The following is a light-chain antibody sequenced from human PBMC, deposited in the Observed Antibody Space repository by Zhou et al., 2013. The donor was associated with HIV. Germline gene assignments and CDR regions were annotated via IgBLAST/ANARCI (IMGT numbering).Light chain of an antibody. CDR2: GAS. J-gene: IGKJ4*01. V-gene: IGKV3-15*01. Sequence: EIVMTQSPATLSVSPGERATLSCRASQSVSSKLAWYQQKPGRAPRLLIYGASTRATGIPARFSGSGSGTEFTLTISSMQSEDFAVYYCQQYDNWPPLTFGGGTRVEIK. CDR3: QQYDNWPPLT. CDR1: QSVSSK.